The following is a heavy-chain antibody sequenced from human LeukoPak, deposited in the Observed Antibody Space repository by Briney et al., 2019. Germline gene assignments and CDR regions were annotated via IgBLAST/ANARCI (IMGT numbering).Heavy chain of an antibody. Sequence: GGSLRLSCAASGFTFSSYAMSWVRQAPGKGLEWVSAISGSGGSTCYADSVKGRFTISRDNSKNTLYLQMNSLRAEDTAVYYCAKDEGLVGATTFDYWGQGTLVTVSS. CDR1: GFTFSSYA. CDR2: ISGSGGST. V-gene: IGHV3-23*01. D-gene: IGHD1-26*01. J-gene: IGHJ4*02. CDR3: AKDEGLVGATTFDY.